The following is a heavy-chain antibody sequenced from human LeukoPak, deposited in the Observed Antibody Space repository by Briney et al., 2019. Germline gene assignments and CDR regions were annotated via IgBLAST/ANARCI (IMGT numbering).Heavy chain of an antibody. Sequence: GSSVKVSCKASGGTFSSYAISWVRQAPGQGLEWMGGIIPIFGTANYAQKFQGRVTITTDESTSTAYMELSSLRSEDTAVYYCVRDYYGSGSYSYDAFDIWGQGTMVTASS. CDR3: VRDYYGSGSYSYDAFDI. CDR1: GGTFSSYA. CDR2: IIPIFGTA. J-gene: IGHJ3*02. D-gene: IGHD3-10*01. V-gene: IGHV1-69*05.